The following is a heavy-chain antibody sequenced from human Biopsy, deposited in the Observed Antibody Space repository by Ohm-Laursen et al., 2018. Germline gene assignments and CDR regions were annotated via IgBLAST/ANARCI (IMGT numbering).Heavy chain of an antibody. V-gene: IGHV4-59*01. CDR1: GGSISSDY. D-gene: IGHD2/OR15-2a*01. CDR3: ARATNSTGRPYYYFYGMDV. CDR2: IYYSGST. Sequence: GTLSLTCPVSGGSISSDYWSWIRQTPGKGLEWIGYIYYSGSTNYNPSLKSRVTISVDTSKNQFSLRLNSVTAADTAVYYCARATNSTGRPYYYFYGMDVWGQGTTVTVSS. J-gene: IGHJ6*02.